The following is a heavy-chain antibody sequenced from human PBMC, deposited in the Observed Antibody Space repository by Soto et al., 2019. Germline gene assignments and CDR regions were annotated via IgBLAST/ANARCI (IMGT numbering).Heavy chain of an antibody. CDR1: GYTFTGYY. Sequence: ASVKVSCKASGYTFTGYYIHWVRQAPGQGLEWMGWINPNSGGTSYAQKFQGRVTMTRDTSISTAYMELSRLRSDDTAVYYCARGIGDWFDPWGQGTLVTVSS. D-gene: IGHD2-21*01. V-gene: IGHV1-2*02. J-gene: IGHJ5*02. CDR2: INPNSGGT. CDR3: ARGIGDWFDP.